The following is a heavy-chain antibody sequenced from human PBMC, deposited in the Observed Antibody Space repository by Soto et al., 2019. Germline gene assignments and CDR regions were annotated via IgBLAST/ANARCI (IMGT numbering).Heavy chain of an antibody. J-gene: IGHJ4*02. CDR1: GFTLSSYW. V-gene: IGHV3-7*01. D-gene: IGHD3-16*01. Sequence: EVQLVESGGGLVQPGGSLRLSCAASGFTLSSYWMSWVRQAPGKGLEWVANIKQDGSEKYYADSVKGRFTISRDNAKNSLYLQMNSLRAEDTAVYYCERVIRGIPYLDYWGRGTLVTVSS. CDR2: IKQDGSEK. CDR3: ERVIRGIPYLDY.